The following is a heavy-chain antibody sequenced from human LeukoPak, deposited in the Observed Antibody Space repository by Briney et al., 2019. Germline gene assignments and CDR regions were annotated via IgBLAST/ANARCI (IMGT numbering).Heavy chain of an antibody. V-gene: IGHV3-30*18. CDR1: GFTFSSYG. CDR2: ISYDGSNK. Sequence: GGSLRLSCAASGFTFSSYGMHWVRQAPGKGLEWVAVISYDGSNKYYADSVKGRFTISRDNSKNTLYLQMNSLRAEDTAVYYCAKDPPLGYGDNDDYWGQGTLVTVSS. J-gene: IGHJ4*02. CDR3: AKDPPLGYGDNDDY. D-gene: IGHD4-17*01.